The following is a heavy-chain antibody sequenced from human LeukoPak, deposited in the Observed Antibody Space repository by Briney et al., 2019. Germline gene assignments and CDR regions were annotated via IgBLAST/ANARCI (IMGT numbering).Heavy chain of an antibody. J-gene: IGHJ4*02. CDR3: ARGGRDGYNSNDY. V-gene: IGHV1-69*05. CDR1: GNTFSSYA. CDR2: LIPIFGTA. D-gene: IGHD5-24*01. Sequence: SVKVSCKASGNTFSSYAISWVRQAPGQGLEWMGELIPIFGTANYAQKFQGRVTITTDESTSTAYMELSSLRSEDTAVYYCARGGRDGYNSNDYWGQGTLVTASS.